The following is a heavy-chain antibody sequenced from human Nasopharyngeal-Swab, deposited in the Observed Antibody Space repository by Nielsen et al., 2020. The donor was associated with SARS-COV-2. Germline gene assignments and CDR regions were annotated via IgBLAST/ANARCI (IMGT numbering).Heavy chain of an antibody. Sequence: GESLKISCAASGFTFSSYGMHWVRQAPGKGLEWVAVIWYDGSNKYYADSVKGRFTISRDNSKNTLYLQMNSLTVEDTAVYYRVRIDWGSPAAWGQGTLVTVSS. CDR3: VRIDWGSPAA. D-gene: IGHD3-9*01. CDR1: GFTFSSYG. J-gene: IGHJ5*02. CDR2: IWYDGSNK. V-gene: IGHV3-33*01.